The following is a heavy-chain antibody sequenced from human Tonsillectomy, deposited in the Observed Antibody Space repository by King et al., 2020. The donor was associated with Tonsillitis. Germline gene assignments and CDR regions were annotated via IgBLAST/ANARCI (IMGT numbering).Heavy chain of an antibody. CDR1: GFTFSNYD. CDR2: ISYDGSNK. V-gene: IGHV3-33*05. CDR3: TRGDDCSGGSCHYYGMDV. Sequence: VQLVDSGGGVVQPGRSLRLSCAASGFTFSNYDMHWVRQAPGKGLEWVAVISYDGSNKYYAESVKGRFTISRDNSKNTLFLQMNSLRVEDTAVYYCTRGDDCSGGSCHYYGMDVWGQGTTVTVSS. D-gene: IGHD2-15*01. J-gene: IGHJ6*02.